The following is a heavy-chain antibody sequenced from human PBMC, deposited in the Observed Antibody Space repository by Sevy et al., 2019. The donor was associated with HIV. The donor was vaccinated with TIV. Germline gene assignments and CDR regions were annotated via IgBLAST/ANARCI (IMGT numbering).Heavy chain of an antibody. CDR1: GFTFSSYW. Sequence: GGSLRLSCAASGFTFSSYWMHWVRQAPGKGLVWVSRINSDGSSTSYADSVKGRFTISRDNAKNTLYLQMNSLRAEDKAVYYCARDLNFNYYDSSGYFDYWGQGTLVTVSS. V-gene: IGHV3-74*01. CDR3: ARDLNFNYYDSSGYFDY. J-gene: IGHJ4*02. D-gene: IGHD3-22*01. CDR2: INSDGSST.